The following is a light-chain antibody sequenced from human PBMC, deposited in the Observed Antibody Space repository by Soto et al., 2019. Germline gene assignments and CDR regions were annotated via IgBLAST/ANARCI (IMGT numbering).Light chain of an antibody. V-gene: IGLV2-23*03. J-gene: IGLJ2*01. CDR2: GS. Sequence: GSRRPSGVSNRFSGSKSGNTASLTISGLQAEDEADYYCCSYAGGSTFVFGGGTKLTVL. CDR3: CSYAGGSTFV.